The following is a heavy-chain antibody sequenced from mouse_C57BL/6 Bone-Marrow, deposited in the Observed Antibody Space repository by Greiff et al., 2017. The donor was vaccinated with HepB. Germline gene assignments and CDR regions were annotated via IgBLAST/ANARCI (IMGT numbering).Heavy chain of an antibody. CDR1: GYTFTDYY. D-gene: IGHD1-1*01. V-gene: IGHV1-26*01. Sequence: VQLQQSGPELVKPGASVKISCKASGYTFTDYYMNWVKQSHGKSLEWIGDINPNNGGTSYNQKFKVKATLTVDKSSSTAYMELRSLTSEDSAVYYCARTPYYYGSSPPFAYWGQGTLVTVSA. CDR3: ARTPYYYGSSPPFAY. CDR2: INPNNGGT. J-gene: IGHJ3*01.